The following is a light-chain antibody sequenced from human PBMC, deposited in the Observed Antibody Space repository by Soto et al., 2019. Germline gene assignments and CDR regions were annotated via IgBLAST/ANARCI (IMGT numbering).Light chain of an antibody. CDR3: CSYAGGNTFV. Sequence: QSALTQPASVSGSPGQSITISCTGTSSEVGTYNLVSWYQQRPGKAPKLMIYEGSKRPSGVSNRFSGSKSGNTASLTISGLQAEDEADYYCCSYAGGNTFVFGTGTKVTVL. V-gene: IGLV2-23*03. CDR1: SSEVGTYNL. CDR2: EGS. J-gene: IGLJ1*01.